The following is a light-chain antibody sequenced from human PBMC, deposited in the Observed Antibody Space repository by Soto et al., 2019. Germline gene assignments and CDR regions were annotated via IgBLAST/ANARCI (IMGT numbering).Light chain of an antibody. V-gene: IGKV3-20*01. CDR2: GAS. Sequence: EIVLTQSPGTLSLSPGERATLSCRASQSVSNNYLAWYQQKPGQAPRLLISGASNRATGIPDRFSGSGSGKDFTLAISRLEPEDFAVYYCQQYGTSPFTFGPGTRVDIK. CDR1: QSVSNNY. J-gene: IGKJ3*01. CDR3: QQYGTSPFT.